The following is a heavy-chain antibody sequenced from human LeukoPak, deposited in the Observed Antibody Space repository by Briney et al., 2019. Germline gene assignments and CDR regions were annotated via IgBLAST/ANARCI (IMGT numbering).Heavy chain of an antibody. V-gene: IGHV4-59*01. D-gene: IGHD6-13*01. CDR2: IYYSGST. Sequence: SETLSLTCAVYGGSFSGYYWSWIRQPPGKGLEWIGYIYYSGSTNYNPSLKSRVTISVDTSKNQFSLKLSSVTAADTAVYYCARGGGGSSSWYGDFDYWGQGTLVTVSS. CDR1: GGSFSGYY. J-gene: IGHJ4*02. CDR3: ARGGGGSSSWYGDFDY.